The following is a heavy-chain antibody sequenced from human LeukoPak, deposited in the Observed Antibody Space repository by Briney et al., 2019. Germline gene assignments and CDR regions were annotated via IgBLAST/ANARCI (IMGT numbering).Heavy chain of an antibody. V-gene: IGHV3-30*04. J-gene: IGHJ4*02. CDR3: AKGPIPGFDY. Sequence: GGSLRLSCAASGFTFSNYGIHWVRQAPGKGLEWVALISYDGSNTWYADSVKGRFTISRDNSKSTLYLQMNSLRAEDTAVYYCAKGPIPGFDYWGQGALVTVSS. CDR1: GFTFSNYG. CDR2: ISYDGSNT.